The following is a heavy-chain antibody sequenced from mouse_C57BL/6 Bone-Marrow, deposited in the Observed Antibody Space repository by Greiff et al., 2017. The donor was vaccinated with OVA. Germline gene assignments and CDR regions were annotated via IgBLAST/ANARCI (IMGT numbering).Heavy chain of an antibody. V-gene: IGHV5-4*03. CDR3: ASTCDCSYVAMDY. J-gene: IGHJ4*01. Sequence: EVKLVESGGGLVKPGGSLKLSCEASGFTFSSYAMYWVRQTPEKRLEWVATISDGGEYADYPDTVTGPVTISMDTAENNLYRQMSHLKSEDTAMCYYASTCDCSYVAMDYWGHGTSVTVSS. CDR1: GFTFSSYA. D-gene: IGHD1-1*01. CDR2: ISDGGEYA.